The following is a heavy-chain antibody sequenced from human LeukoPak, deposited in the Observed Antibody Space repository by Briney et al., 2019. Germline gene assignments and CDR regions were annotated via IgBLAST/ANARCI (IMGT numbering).Heavy chain of an antibody. V-gene: IGHV3-23*01. Sequence: PGGSLTLSCAASGFTLSSLDVRWLRRARRKGLVGLSAFSGWGGGGNYADSVKCRFTISRDNSKNTLYLQMNSLRAEETAIYYCAKDLASDYYYGMDVWGQGTTVTVSS. J-gene: IGHJ6*02. D-gene: IGHD6-13*01. CDR3: AKDLASDYYYGMDV. CDR1: GFTLSSLD. CDR2: FSGWGGGG.